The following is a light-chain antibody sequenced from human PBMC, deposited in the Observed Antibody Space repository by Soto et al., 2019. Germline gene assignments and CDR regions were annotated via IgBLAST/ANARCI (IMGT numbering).Light chain of an antibody. J-gene: IGKJ4*01. CDR3: QQYNSWPLT. Sequence: ETVLTQSPATLSLSPGEGVILSCRASQSISSSLAWYQQKPGQVPRLLVYAASTRATGIPARFSGSGSGTEFTLTISRLQSEDFAVYFCQQYNSWPLTFGGGTRVEIK. V-gene: IGKV3-15*01. CDR1: QSISSS. CDR2: AAS.